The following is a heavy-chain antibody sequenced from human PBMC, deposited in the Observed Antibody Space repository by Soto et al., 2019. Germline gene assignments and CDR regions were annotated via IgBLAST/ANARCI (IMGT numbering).Heavy chain of an antibody. CDR1: GSTFSSYG. CDR2: ISYDGSNK. CDR3: AKVRGYSYVDY. J-gene: IGHJ4*02. Sequence: GGSLRLSCAASGSTFSSYGMHWVRQAPGKGLEWVAVISYDGSNKYYADSVKGRFTISRDNSKNTLYLQMNSLRAEDTAVYYCAKVRGYSYVDYWGQGTLVTVSS. D-gene: IGHD5-18*01. V-gene: IGHV3-30*18.